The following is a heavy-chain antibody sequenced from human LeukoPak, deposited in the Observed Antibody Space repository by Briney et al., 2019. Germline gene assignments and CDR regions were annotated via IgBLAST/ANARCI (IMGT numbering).Heavy chain of an antibody. J-gene: IGHJ6*03. CDR1: GFTFSSYS. CDR2: ISSSSSYI. V-gene: IGHV3-21*01. Sequence: GGSLRLSCAASGFTFSSYSMNWVRQAPGKGLEWVSSISSSSSYIYYADSVKGRFTISRDNAKNSLYLQMNSLRAEDTAVYYCAREGVTTVTTHYYYYMDVWGKGTTVTVSS. D-gene: IGHD4-11*01. CDR3: AREGVTTVTTHYYYYMDV.